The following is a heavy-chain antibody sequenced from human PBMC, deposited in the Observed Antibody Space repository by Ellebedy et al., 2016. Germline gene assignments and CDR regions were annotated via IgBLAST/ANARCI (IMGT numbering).Heavy chain of an antibody. Sequence: ASVKVSCXASGYTFTIYYMHWVRQAPGQGLEWMGIIDPNGVTTRYAQKFQGRITIARDTSTGTFYIDLSSLRSEDTALYYCARDANDAFDHWGQGTLVSVSS. CDR2: IDPNGVTT. J-gene: IGHJ4*02. D-gene: IGHD1-1*01. V-gene: IGHV1-46*01. CDR1: GYTFTIYY. CDR3: ARDANDAFDH.